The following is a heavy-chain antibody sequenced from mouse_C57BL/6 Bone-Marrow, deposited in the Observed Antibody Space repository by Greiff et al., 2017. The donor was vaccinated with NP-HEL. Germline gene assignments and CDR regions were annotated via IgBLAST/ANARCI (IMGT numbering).Heavy chain of an antibody. CDR2: ISSGGSYT. D-gene: IGHD4-1*01. J-gene: IGHJ3*01. Sequence: VQLQQSGGDLVKPGGSLKLSCAASGFTFSSYGMSWVRQTPDKRLEWVATISSGGSYTYYPDSVKGRFTISRDNAKNTLYLQMSSLKSEDTAMYYCARHGGWDPFAYWGQGTLVTVSA. V-gene: IGHV5-6*01. CDR3: ARHGGWDPFAY. CDR1: GFTFSSYG.